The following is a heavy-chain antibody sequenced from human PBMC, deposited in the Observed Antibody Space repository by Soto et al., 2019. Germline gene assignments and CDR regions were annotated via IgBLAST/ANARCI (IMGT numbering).Heavy chain of an antibody. V-gene: IGHV3-74*01. CDR3: ATGSGWYSPDY. D-gene: IGHD6-19*01. Sequence: EVQLVESGGGLVQPGGSLRLSCAASGFTFNSYWMHWVRQAPGKGLVWVSLITGDGSSTNYADSVKGRFTISRDNARNTLYLQMNSLRAEDTAVYYCATGSGWYSPDYWGQGTLVTVSS. CDR1: GFTFNSYW. CDR2: ITGDGSST. J-gene: IGHJ4*02.